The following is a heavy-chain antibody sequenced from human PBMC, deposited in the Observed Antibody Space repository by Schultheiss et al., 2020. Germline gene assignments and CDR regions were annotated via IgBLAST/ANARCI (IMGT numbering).Heavy chain of an antibody. D-gene: IGHD3-10*01. CDR2: IWYDGSNK. CDR1: GFTFSSYG. CDR3: ARERFGELLSDAFDI. J-gene: IGHJ3*02. V-gene: IGHV3-30*19. Sequence: GESLKISCAASGFTFSSYGMHWVRQAPGKGLEWVAVIWYDGSNKYYADSVKGRFTISRDNSKNTLYLQMNSLRAEDTAVYYCARERFGELLSDAFDIWGQGTMVTVSS.